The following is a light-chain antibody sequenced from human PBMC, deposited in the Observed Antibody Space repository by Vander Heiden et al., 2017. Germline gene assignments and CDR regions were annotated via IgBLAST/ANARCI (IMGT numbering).Light chain of an antibody. CDR1: QSLLHSNGYNY. V-gene: IGKV2-28*01. CDR3: MQALQTPRYT. J-gene: IGKJ2*01. Sequence: IVMAQSPLSLPVTPGEPASISCRSSQSLLHSNGYNYLDWYLQKPGQSPQLLIYLGSNRAAGVPDRFSGSGSGTDFTLKISRVEAEDVGVYYCMQALQTPRYTFGPGTKLELK. CDR2: LGS.